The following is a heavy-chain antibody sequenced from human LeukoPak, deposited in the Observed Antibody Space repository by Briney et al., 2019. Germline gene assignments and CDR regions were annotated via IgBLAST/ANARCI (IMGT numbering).Heavy chain of an antibody. Sequence: PGGSPRLSCAASGFTFSSYSMNWVRQAPGEGLEWLSYISSTSGTIYYADSVKGRFTISRDNAKNSLFLQMNSLRDEDTAVYYCALTFHGEWLFRKSFDYWGQGTLVTVSS. V-gene: IGHV3-48*02. J-gene: IGHJ4*02. CDR1: GFTFSSYS. D-gene: IGHD6-19*01. CDR3: ALTFHGEWLFRKSFDY. CDR2: ISSTSGTI.